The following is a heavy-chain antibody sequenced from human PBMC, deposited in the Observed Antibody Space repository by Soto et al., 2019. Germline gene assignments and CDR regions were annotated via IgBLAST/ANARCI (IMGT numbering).Heavy chain of an antibody. CDR3: ATDYK. J-gene: IGHJ1*01. CDR2: ISSDGTEK. CDR1: GFTLGNYW. D-gene: IGHD1-1*01. Sequence: EVQLVESGGGLVQPGGSLRLSCLGSGFTLGNYWMSWVRQAPGKGPEWVARISSDGTEKFYPEPAKGRFTVSRDNDKNSLYLHMSSLRAEDTAIYYWATDYKWGRGTRVTVSS. V-gene: IGHV3-7*01.